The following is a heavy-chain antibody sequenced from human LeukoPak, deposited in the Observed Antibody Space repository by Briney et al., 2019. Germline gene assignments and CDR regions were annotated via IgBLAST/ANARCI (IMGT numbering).Heavy chain of an antibody. CDR3: ARGGGGYYGSGSYYSRHYYYGMDV. CDR1: GYTFTSYD. V-gene: IGHV1-8*01. J-gene: IGHJ6*02. D-gene: IGHD3-10*01. Sequence: GASVKVSCKASGYTFTSYDINWVRQATGQGLEWRGWMNPNSGNTGYPQKFQGRGTMTRNTSIRPAYMELSSLRAEDAAVYYCARGGGGYYGSGSYYSRHYYYGMDVWGQGTTVTVSS. CDR2: MNPNSGNT.